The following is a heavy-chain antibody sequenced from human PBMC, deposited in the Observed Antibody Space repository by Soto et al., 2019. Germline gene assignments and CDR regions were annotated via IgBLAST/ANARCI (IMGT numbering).Heavy chain of an antibody. CDR1: GFTFSSYS. CDR2: IISSSSYI. CDR3: VRGLLWFEELLPYDS. J-gene: IGHJ4*02. Sequence: EVQLVESGGGLVKPGGSLRLSCAASGFTFSSYSMNWVRQAPGKGLEWVSSIISSSSYIYYADSVKGRFTISRDNAKNSLYLQMNSLRAEDTAVYYCVRGLLWFEELLPYDSWGQGTLVTVSS. V-gene: IGHV3-21*01. D-gene: IGHD3-10*01.